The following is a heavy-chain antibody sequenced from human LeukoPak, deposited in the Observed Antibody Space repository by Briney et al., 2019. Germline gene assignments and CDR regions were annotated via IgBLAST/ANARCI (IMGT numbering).Heavy chain of an antibody. D-gene: IGHD3-22*01. CDR1: GGSISSYY. V-gene: IGHV4-4*07. Sequence: PSETLSLTCTFSGGSISSYYWSWIRQPAGKGLEWIGRIHTSGSTNYNPSLKSRVTMSVDTSKNQFSLKLSSVTAADTAVYYCARDRYYYDCSGYYYFDYWGQGTLVTVSS. J-gene: IGHJ4*02. CDR3: ARDRYYYDCSGYYYFDY. CDR2: IHTSGST.